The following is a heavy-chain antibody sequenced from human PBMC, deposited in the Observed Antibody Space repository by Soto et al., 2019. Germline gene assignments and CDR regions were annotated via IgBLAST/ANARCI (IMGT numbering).Heavy chain of an antibody. CDR2: IYYSGST. J-gene: IGHJ5*02. CDR1: GGSISSSSYY. V-gene: IGHV4-39*01. Sequence: SETLSLTCTVSGGSISSSSYYWGWIRQPPGKGMEWIGRIYYSGSTYYNTSLKSRVFISVDTSKNQFSLKLSSVTAADTAVYYCATSNWFDPWGQGTLVTVSS. CDR3: ATSNWFDP.